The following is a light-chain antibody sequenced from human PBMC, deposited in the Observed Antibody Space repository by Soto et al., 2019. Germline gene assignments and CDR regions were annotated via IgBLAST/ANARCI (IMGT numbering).Light chain of an antibody. CDR2: KAS. CDR1: QSISSW. J-gene: IGKJ1*01. V-gene: IGKV1-5*03. Sequence: DIQMTQSPSTLSASVGDRVTITCRASQSISSWLAWYQQRPGKAPKLLIYKASNLESGVPSRFSGSGSGTELTLTISSLHPDDFATYYCQQYYTYPWTFGPGTKVE. CDR3: QQYYTYPWT.